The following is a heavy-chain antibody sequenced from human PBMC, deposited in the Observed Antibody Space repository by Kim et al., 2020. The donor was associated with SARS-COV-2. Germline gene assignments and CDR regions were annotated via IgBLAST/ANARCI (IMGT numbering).Heavy chain of an antibody. V-gene: IGHV4-59*13. Sequence: SETLSLTCTVSGGSISSYYWSWIRQPPGKGLEWIGYIYYSGSTNYNPSLKSRVTISVDTSKNQFSLKLSSVTAADTAVYYCARVEFHLDTAYWYFELWGRGTLVTVSS. CDR1: GGSISSYY. CDR3: ARVEFHLDTAYWYFEL. CDR2: IYYSGST. J-gene: IGHJ2*01. D-gene: IGHD3-10*01.